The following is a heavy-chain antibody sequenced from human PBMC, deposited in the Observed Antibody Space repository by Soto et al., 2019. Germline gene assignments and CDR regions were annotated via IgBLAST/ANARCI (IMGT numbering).Heavy chain of an antibody. D-gene: IGHD6-19*01. CDR2: ISWNSGSI. V-gene: IGHV3-9*01. CDR3: AKSIAVAGLVKNDAFDI. CDR1: GFTFDDYA. Sequence: GGSLRLSCAASGFTFDDYAMHWVRQAPGKGLEWVSGISWNSGSIGYADSVKGRFTISRDNAKNSLYLQMNSLRAEDTALYYCAKSIAVAGLVKNDAFDIWGQGTMVTVSS. J-gene: IGHJ3*02.